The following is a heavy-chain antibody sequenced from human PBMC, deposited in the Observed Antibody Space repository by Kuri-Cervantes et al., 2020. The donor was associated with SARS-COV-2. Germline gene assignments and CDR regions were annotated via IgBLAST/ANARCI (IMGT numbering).Heavy chain of an antibody. CDR3: VRKGDS. CDR2: ISVSGTTM. J-gene: IGHJ4*02. CDR1: GFTVSTYT. V-gene: IGHV3-48*01. Sequence: GKSLKISCAASGFTVSTYTMNWVRQAPGKGLEWVSYISVSGTTMYYADSVKGRFTIYRDNAKNSLYLQMNSLRADATAVYYCVRKGDSWGQGTLVTVSS.